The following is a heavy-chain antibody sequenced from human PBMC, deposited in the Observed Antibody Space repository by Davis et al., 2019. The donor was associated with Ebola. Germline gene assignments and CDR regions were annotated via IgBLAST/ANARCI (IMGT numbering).Heavy chain of an antibody. CDR3: TNTLGTTDY. CDR2: IRSKANSYAT. Sequence: GESLKISCAASGFTFSSYAMSWVRQAPGKGLEWVGRIRSKANSYATAYAASVKGRFTISRDDSKNTAYLQMNSLKTEDTAVYYCTNTLGTTDYWGQGTLVTVSS. J-gene: IGHJ4*02. CDR1: GFTFSSYA. V-gene: IGHV3-73*01. D-gene: IGHD4-11*01.